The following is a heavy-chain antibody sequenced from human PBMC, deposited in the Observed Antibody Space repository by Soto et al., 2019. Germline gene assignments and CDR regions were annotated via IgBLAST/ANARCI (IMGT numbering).Heavy chain of an antibody. Sequence: QVQLVQSGSEVKKPGASVKVSCKASGYTFTSYGISWVRQAPGQGLEWMGWISAYNGNTNYAQKLQGRVTMTTDTSTSTAYMELRSLRSDDTAVYYCASLVVATAMVTRLDAFDIWGQGTMVTVSS. CDR1: GYTFTSYG. CDR2: ISAYNGNT. CDR3: ASLVVATAMVTRLDAFDI. V-gene: IGHV1-18*01. D-gene: IGHD5-18*01. J-gene: IGHJ3*02.